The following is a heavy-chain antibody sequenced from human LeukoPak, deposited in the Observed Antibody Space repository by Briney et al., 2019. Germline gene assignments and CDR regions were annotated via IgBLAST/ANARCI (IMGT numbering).Heavy chain of an antibody. J-gene: IGHJ6*02. CDR1: GGSISSGDYY. D-gene: IGHD1-26*01. CDR2: IYYSGST. CDR3: ARDGGSYYLNGMDV. Sequence: SETLSLTCTVSGGSISSGDYYWSWIRQPPGKGLEWIGYIYYSGSTYYNPSLKSRVTISVDTSKNQFSLKLSSVTAADTAVYYCARDGGSYYLNGMDVWGQGTTVTVSS. V-gene: IGHV4-30-4*01.